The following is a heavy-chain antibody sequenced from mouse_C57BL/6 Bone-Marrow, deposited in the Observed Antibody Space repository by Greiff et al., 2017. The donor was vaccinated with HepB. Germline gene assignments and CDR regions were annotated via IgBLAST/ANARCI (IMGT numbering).Heavy chain of an antibody. CDR1: GFTFSNYW. V-gene: IGHV6-3*01. CDR3: TIYDYDGDCYAMDY. CDR2: IRLKSDNYAT. Sequence: EVKLMESGGGLVQPGGSMKLSCVASGFTFSNYWMNWVRQSPEKGLEWVAQIRLKSDNYATHYAESVKGRFIISRDDSKSSVYLQMNNLRAEDTGIYYCTIYDYDGDCYAMDYWGQGTSVTVSS. J-gene: IGHJ4*01. D-gene: IGHD2-4*01.